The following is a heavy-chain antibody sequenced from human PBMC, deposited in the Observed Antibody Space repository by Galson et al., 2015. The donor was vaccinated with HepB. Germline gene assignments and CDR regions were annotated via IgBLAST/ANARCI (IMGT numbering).Heavy chain of an antibody. J-gene: IGHJ4*02. D-gene: IGHD3-10*01. CDR2: IKSDGSYI. V-gene: IGHV3-74*01. CDR3: VRDSDYYAFDY. CDR1: GFTFSSYW. Sequence: SLRLSCAASGFTFSSYWMHWVRQAPGKGLVWVSRIKSDGSYINYADSVKGRFTVSRDNAKNTLYLQMNSLRAEDTAVYYCVRDSDYYAFDYWGQGSLVTVSS.